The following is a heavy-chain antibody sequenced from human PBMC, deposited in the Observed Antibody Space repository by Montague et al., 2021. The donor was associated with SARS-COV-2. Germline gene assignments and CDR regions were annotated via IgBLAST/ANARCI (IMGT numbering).Heavy chain of an antibody. CDR1: GGSFHIFS. Sequence: SETLSLTCAVYGGSFHIFSWGWVRHSPGKGLEWIGEIDHRGNTTYNPSLKSRVTISVDTSKNQFSLNMTAVTAADTAIYYCARGTRVVGITPGFRYWGQGTQVAVSS. V-gene: IGHV4-34*01. D-gene: IGHD2-21*01. CDR3: ARGTRVVGITPGFRY. CDR2: IDHRGNT. J-gene: IGHJ4*02.